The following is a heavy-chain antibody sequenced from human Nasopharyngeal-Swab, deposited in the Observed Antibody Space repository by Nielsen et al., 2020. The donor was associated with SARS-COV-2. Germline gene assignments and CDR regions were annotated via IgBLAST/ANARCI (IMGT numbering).Heavy chain of an antibody. CDR2: IFSNDEK. V-gene: IGHV2-26*01. D-gene: IGHD3-3*01. CDR3: ARSYDFWSGYYRYYYYGMDV. J-gene: IGHJ6*02. Sequence: WIRQPPGKALKWLAHIFSNDEKSYSTSLKSRLTISKDTSKSQVVLTMTNMDPVDTATYYCARSYDFWSGYYRYYYYGMDVWGQGTTVTVSS.